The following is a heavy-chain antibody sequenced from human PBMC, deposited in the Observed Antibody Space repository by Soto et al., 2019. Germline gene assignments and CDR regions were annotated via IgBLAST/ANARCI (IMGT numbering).Heavy chain of an antibody. CDR1: GGSISSGGYS. D-gene: IGHD2-2*01. V-gene: IGHV4-30-2*01. CDR3: ARFYCSSTSCYFDY. J-gene: IGHJ4*02. CDR2: IYHSGST. Sequence: SETLSLTCAVSGGSISSGGYSWSWLRQPPGKGLEWIGYIYHSGSTYYNPSLKSRVTISVDRSKNQFSLKLSSVTAADTAVYYCARFYCSSTSCYFDYWGQGTLVTVSS.